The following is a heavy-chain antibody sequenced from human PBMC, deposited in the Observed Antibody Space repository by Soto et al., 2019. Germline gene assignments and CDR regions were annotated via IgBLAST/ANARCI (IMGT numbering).Heavy chain of an antibody. CDR3: ATDYGDYVNYYYGMDV. CDR2: IWYDGSNK. CDR1: GFTFSSYG. V-gene: IGHV3-33*01. Sequence: QVQLVESGGGVVQPGRSLRLSCAASGFTFSSYGMHWVRQAPGKGLEWVAVIWYDGSNKYYADSVKGRFTISRDNSKNTLYLQMHSLSAEDTAVYYCATDYGDYVNYYYGMDVWGQGTTVTVSS. D-gene: IGHD4-17*01. J-gene: IGHJ6*02.